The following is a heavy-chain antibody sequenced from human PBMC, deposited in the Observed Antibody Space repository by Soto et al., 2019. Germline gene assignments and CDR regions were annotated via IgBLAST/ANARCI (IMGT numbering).Heavy chain of an antibody. V-gene: IGHV4-59*12. CDR3: ARVWYPPPSGDHSKGGCNYCGSDF. D-gene: IGHD3-10*01. CDR1: GGSISSYY. J-gene: IGHJ6*02. Sequence: SEALSLTCTGSGGSISSYYWSWIRQPPGKGLEWIGYIYDSGSTNYNPSLKSRVTISVDTSKNQFSLRLSSVSAADTAVYFCARVWYPPPSGDHSKGGCNYCGSDFWCQGIMVTVFS. CDR2: IYDSGST.